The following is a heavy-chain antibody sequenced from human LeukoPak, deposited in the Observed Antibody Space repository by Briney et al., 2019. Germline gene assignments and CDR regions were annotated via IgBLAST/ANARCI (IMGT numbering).Heavy chain of an antibody. CDR1: GFTFSSYA. CDR3: AKKYLYWNEELDY. Sequence: GGSLRLSCAASGFTFSSYAMSWVRQAPGQGLEWVSAISGSGGSTYYADSVKGRFTIPRDNSKNTLYLQMNSLRAEDTAVYYCAKKYLYWNEELDYWGQGTLVTVSS. J-gene: IGHJ4*02. D-gene: IGHD1-1*01. CDR2: ISGSGGST. V-gene: IGHV3-23*01.